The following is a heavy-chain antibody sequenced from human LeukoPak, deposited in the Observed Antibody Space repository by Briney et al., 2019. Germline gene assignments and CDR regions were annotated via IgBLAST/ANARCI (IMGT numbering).Heavy chain of an antibody. J-gene: IGHJ4*02. CDR2: IKSKSDGGTT. V-gene: IGHV3-15*01. Sequence: GGSLSLSCEASGFTFSNAWMSWVRQAPGKGLEWVGRIKSKSDGGTTEYAAPVKGRFTISRDDSKNMLYLQMNSLKTEDTAVYYCTTDGYGDNENYWGQGTLVTVSS. CDR1: GFTFSNAW. D-gene: IGHD4-17*01. CDR3: TTDGYGDNENY.